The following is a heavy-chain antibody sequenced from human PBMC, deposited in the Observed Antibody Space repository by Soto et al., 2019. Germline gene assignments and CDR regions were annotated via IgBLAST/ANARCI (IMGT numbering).Heavy chain of an antibody. CDR3: SRVERGTATTVVDAFDI. CDR2: MSHSGGT. V-gene: IGHV4-34*01. D-gene: IGHD1-1*01. J-gene: IGHJ3*02. CDR1: GGFVSSGSYY. Sequence: QVQLQQWGAGLLKPSETLSLTCAVYGGFVSSGSYYWSWIRQPPGMGLEWIGEMSHSGGTHCNPSLKSRVTISVDTSKNQFSLKMSSVTAADTALYYCSRVERGTATTVVDAFDIWGPGTMVTVYS.